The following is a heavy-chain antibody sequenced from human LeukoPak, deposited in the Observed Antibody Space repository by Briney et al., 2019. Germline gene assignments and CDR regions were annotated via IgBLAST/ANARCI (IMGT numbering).Heavy chain of an antibody. CDR3: ARVVYGFTGTYDAFDI. Sequence: GGSLRLSCAASELTFSSYWMHWVRQAPGKGLVWVSRINSDGSSTSYADSVKGRFTISRDNAKNTLYLQMNSLRAEDTAVYYCARVVYGFTGTYDAFDIWGQGTMVTVSS. J-gene: IGHJ3*02. D-gene: IGHD1-1*01. V-gene: IGHV3-74*01. CDR1: ELTFSSYW. CDR2: INSDGSST.